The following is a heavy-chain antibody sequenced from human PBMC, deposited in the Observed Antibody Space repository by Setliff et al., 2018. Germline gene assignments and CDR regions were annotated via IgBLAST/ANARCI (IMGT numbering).Heavy chain of an antibody. CDR1: GGSISSSSYY. CDR3: ARYNYYDSSGYFLTFDY. D-gene: IGHD3-22*01. Sequence: SETLSLTCTVSGGSISSSSYYWGWIRQPPGKGLEWIGSIYYSGSTYYNPSLKSRVTISVDTSKNQFSLKLSSVTAADTAVYYCARYNYYDSSGYFLTFDYGGQGTLVTVSS. V-gene: IGHV4-39*01. J-gene: IGHJ4*02. CDR2: IYYSGST.